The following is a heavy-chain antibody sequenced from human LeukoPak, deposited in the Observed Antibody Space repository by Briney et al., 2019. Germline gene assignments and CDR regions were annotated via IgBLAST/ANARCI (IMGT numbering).Heavy chain of an antibody. V-gene: IGHV1-3*01. Sequence: ASVKVSCKASGYTFTTYAMHWVRQAPGQRLEWMGWINAGNGNTKYSQKFQARVTITRDTSASTAYMEMRSLRSEDTAVYYCARGGSSSFSYWGQGTLVTVSS. D-gene: IGHD6-6*01. CDR3: ARGGSSSFSY. CDR2: INAGNGNT. CDR1: GYTFTTYA. J-gene: IGHJ4*02.